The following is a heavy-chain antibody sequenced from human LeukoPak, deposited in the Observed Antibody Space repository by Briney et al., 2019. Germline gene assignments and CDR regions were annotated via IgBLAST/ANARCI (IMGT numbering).Heavy chain of an antibody. CDR3: ARGPLYYYDSSGKGWFDP. Sequence: PETLSLTCTVSGGSISSYYWSWIRQPPGKGLEWIGYIYYSGSTNYNPSLKSRVTISVDTSKNQFSLKLSSVTAADTAVYYCARGPLYYYDSSGKGWFDPWGQGTLVTVSS. CDR1: GGSISSYY. V-gene: IGHV4-59*01. D-gene: IGHD3-22*01. CDR2: IYYSGST. J-gene: IGHJ5*02.